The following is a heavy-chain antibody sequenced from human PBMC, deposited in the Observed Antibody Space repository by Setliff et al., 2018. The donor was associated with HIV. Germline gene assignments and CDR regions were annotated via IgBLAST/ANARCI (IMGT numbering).Heavy chain of an antibody. V-gene: IGHV4-61*02. D-gene: IGHD3-9*01. CDR1: GDSISSGNYY. Sequence: NPSETLSLTCTFSGDSISSGNYYWSWIRQPAGKGLEWIGRIYSTGSTNYNPSLKSRVTISSDTSKNLFSLKLATVTAADAAVYYCTRDTGYILSGYCPHWYFDLWGRGTLVTVSS. CDR3: TRDTGYILSGYCPHWYFDL. J-gene: IGHJ2*01. CDR2: IYSTGST.